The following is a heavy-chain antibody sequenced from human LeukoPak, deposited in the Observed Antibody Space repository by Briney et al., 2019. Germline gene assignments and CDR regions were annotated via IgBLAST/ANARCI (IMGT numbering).Heavy chain of an antibody. D-gene: IGHD6-13*01. Sequence: GESLKISCKGSGYIFTTYWIGWVRQMPGKGLEWMGFIYPGDPDTTYSPSFQGQITISADKSTSTAYLQWSSLKASDTAMYYCARHKSIAVAGGADYWGQGTLVIVSS. J-gene: IGHJ4*02. CDR1: GYIFTTYW. CDR3: ARHKSIAVAGGADY. V-gene: IGHV5-51*01. CDR2: IYPGDPDT.